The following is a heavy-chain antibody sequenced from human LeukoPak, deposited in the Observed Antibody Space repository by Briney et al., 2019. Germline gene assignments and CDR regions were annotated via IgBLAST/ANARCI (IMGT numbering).Heavy chain of an antibody. V-gene: IGHV4-39*07. J-gene: IGHJ4*02. CDR2: IYYSGST. D-gene: IGHD3-10*01. Sequence: PSETLSLTCTVSGGSISSYYWSWIRQPPGKGLEWIGSIYYSGSTYYNPSLKSRVTISVDTSKNQFSLKLSSVTAADTAVYYCASLRTYYYGSGSYYPEYYFDYWGQGTLVTVSS. CDR1: GGSISSYY. CDR3: ASLRTYYYGSGSYYPEYYFDY.